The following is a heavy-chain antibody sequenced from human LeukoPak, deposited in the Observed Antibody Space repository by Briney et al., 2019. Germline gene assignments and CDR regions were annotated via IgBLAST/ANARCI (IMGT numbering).Heavy chain of an antibody. CDR1: GYTFTTYG. CDR3: ARDSNGYSYDYPALESYYFDY. D-gene: IGHD5-18*01. Sequence: GASVKVSCKASGYTFTTYGISWVRQAPGHGLEWMGWISAYNDNTNYAQKLQGKVTMTTVTSTSTAYMELRSLRSDDTAVDCCARDSNGYSYDYPALESYYFDYWGQGTLVTVSS. CDR2: ISAYNDNT. J-gene: IGHJ4*02. V-gene: IGHV1-18*01.